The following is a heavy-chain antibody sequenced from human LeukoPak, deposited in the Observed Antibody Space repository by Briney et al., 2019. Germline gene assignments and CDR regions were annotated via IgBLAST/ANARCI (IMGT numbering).Heavy chain of an antibody. D-gene: IGHD3-10*01. J-gene: IGHJ6*02. Sequence: SETLSLTCTVSGGSISSGGYYWSWIRQHPGKGLEWIGYIYYSGSTNYNPSLKNRVTMSVDKSKNQFSLKLSSVTAADTAVYYCARGYGSHMDVWGQGTTVTVSS. V-gene: IGHV4-31*03. CDR3: ARGYGSHMDV. CDR1: GGSISSGGYY. CDR2: IYYSGST.